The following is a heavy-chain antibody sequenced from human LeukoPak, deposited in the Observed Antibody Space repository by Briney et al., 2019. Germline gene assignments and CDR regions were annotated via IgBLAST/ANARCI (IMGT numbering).Heavy chain of an antibody. D-gene: IGHD2-15*01. Sequence: PSGTLSLTCAVSGGSISSSNWWSWVRQPPGKGLEWIGEIYHSGSTNYNPSLKSRVTISVDTSKNQISLQLSPVIAADTAVYYCAREEGAATSSYYYYMDVWGKGTTVTVSS. CDR2: IYHSGST. CDR3: AREEGAATSSYYYYMDV. V-gene: IGHV4-4*02. J-gene: IGHJ6*03. CDR1: GGSISSSNW.